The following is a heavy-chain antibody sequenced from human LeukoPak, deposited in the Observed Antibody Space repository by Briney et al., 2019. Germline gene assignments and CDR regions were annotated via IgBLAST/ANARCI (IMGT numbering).Heavy chain of an antibody. D-gene: IGHD5-12*01. Sequence: GGSPRLSCAASGFTFSSYSMNWVRQAPGKGLEWVSSISSSSSYIYYADSVKGRFTISRDTAKNSLYLQMNSLRAEDTAVYYCAREGGYSGYDMDYWAQGTLVTVSS. CDR1: GFTFSSYS. V-gene: IGHV3-21*01. CDR3: AREGGYSGYDMDY. CDR2: ISSSSSYI. J-gene: IGHJ4*02.